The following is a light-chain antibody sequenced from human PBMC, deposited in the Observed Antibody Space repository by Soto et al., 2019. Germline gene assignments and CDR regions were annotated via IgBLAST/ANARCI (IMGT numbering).Light chain of an antibody. CDR1: QSVSSN. V-gene: IGKV3-15*01. J-gene: IGKJ1*01. CDR3: QQDNNWPPPRT. Sequence: EIVMTQSPATLSVSPGERATLSCRASQSVSSNLAWYQQKPGQAPRLLIYGASTRATGIPARFSGSGSGTEFTLTISSLQSEDFAIYYCQQDNNWPPPRTFGQGTKVEIK. CDR2: GAS.